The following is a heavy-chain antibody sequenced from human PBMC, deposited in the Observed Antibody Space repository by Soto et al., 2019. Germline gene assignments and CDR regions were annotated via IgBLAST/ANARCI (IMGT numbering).Heavy chain of an antibody. CDR3: ARDGNYYGMDV. CDR1: GYRLSNYW. V-gene: IGHV5-51*01. Sequence: PGESLKISYQASGYRLSNYWIAWVRQMPGKDLEWMGIIYPGDSDTRYSPSFQGQVSISADKSIRTAYLQWSSLKASDTAMYYCARDGNYYGMDVWGQGTTVTVSS. CDR2: IYPGDSDT. J-gene: IGHJ6*02.